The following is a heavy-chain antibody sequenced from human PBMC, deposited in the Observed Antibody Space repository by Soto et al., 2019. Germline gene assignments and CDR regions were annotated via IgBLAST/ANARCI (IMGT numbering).Heavy chain of an antibody. V-gene: IGHV4-34*01. D-gene: IGHD2-2*01. J-gene: IGHJ4*02. CDR1: GGSFSGYI. CDR2: INHSGSA. Sequence: SETLSLTCDVYGGSFSGYILTWIRQTPGKGLQWIGQINHSGSANYNPSLKSRVTISVHTSNSQFSLELSSVTAADTAVYYCAREIGYCSSTSCYGPYYFDYWGQGTLVTVSS. CDR3: AREIGYCSSTSCYGPYYFDY.